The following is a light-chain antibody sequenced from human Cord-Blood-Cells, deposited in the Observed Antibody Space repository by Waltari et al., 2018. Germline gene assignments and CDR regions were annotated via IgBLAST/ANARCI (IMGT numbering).Light chain of an antibody. CDR3: QQYYSTPPT. Sequence: DIVMTQSPDSLAVSLGERATINCKSSQSFLYSSNNKNYLAWYQQKPGQPPKLLIYWASTRECGVPDRFSGSGSGTDFTLTISSLQAEDVAVYYCQQYYSTPPTFGQGTKLEIK. J-gene: IGKJ2*01. CDR1: QSFLYSSNNKNY. V-gene: IGKV4-1*01. CDR2: WAS.